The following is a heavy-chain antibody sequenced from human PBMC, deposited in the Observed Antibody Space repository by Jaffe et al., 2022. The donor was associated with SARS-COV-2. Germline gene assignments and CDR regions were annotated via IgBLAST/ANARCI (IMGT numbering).Heavy chain of an antibody. D-gene: IGHD3-10*01. J-gene: IGHJ5*02. CDR1: GFSLSNARMG. V-gene: IGHV2-26*01. Sequence: QVTLKESGPVLVKPTETLTLTCTVSGFSLSNARMGVSWIRQPPGKALEWLAHIFSNDEKSYSTSLKSRLTISKDTSKSQVVLTMTNMDPVDTATYYCARILIGYYYGSGSYYFNWFDPWGQGTLVTVSS. CDR3: ARILIGYYYGSGSYYFNWFDP. CDR2: IFSNDEK.